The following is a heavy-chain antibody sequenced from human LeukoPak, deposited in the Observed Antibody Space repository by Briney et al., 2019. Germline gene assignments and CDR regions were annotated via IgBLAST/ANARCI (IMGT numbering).Heavy chain of an antibody. Sequence: ASVKVSCKASGYTLTSYAMHWVRQAPGQRLEWMGWINAGNGNTKYSQKFQGRVTITRDTSPSTAYMELSSLRSEDTAVYYCARSGNTAIDYWGQGTLVTVSS. D-gene: IGHD5-18*01. J-gene: IGHJ4*02. CDR2: INAGNGNT. CDR1: GYTLTSYA. V-gene: IGHV1-3*01. CDR3: ARSGNTAIDY.